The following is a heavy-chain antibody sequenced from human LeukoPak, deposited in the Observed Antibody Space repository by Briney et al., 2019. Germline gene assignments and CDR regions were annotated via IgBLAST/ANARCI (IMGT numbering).Heavy chain of an antibody. CDR2: IYYSGST. CDR3: ARLTGIAVAHFDY. Sequence: SETLSLTCTVSGGSISSSSYYWGWIRQPPGTGLEWIGSIYYSGSTYYNPSLKSRVTISVDTSKNQFSLKLSSVTAADTAVYYCARLTGIAVAHFDYWGQGTLVTVSS. V-gene: IGHV4-39*01. D-gene: IGHD6-19*01. CDR1: GGSISSSSYY. J-gene: IGHJ4*02.